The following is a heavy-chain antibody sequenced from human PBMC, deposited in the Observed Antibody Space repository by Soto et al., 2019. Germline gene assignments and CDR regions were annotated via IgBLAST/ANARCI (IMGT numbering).Heavy chain of an antibody. J-gene: IGHJ6*02. Sequence: ASVKVSCKASGYTFTGYYMHWVRQAPGQGLEGMGWINPNSGGTNYAQKFQGRVTMTRDTSISTAYMELSRLRSDDTAVYYCASDYDSSGYYYYYYGMDVWGQGTTVTVSS. CDR2: INPNSGGT. CDR3: ASDYDSSGYYYYYYGMDV. D-gene: IGHD3-22*01. V-gene: IGHV1-2*02. CDR1: GYTFTGYY.